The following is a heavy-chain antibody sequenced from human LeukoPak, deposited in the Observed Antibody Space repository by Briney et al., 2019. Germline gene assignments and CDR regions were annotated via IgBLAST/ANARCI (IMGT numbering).Heavy chain of an antibody. D-gene: IGHD1-1*01. V-gene: IGHV3-33*01. CDR3: ARDLVWNDFEGEEGGQDY. Sequence: GGSLRLSCAASGFTFSSYGMHWVRQAPGKGLEWVAVIWYDGSNKYYADSVKGRFTISRDNSKNTLYLQMNCLRAEDTAVYYCARDLVWNDFEGEEGGQDYWGQGTLVTVSS. J-gene: IGHJ4*02. CDR1: GFTFSSYG. CDR2: IWYDGSNK.